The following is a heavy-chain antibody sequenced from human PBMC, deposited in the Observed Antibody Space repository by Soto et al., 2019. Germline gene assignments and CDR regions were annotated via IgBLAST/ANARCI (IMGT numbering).Heavy chain of an antibody. D-gene: IGHD6-13*01. J-gene: IGHJ4*02. V-gene: IGHV1-18*01. CDR1: GYTFTSYG. CDR2: INPYNGNT. CDR3: ASGGVGLAAPRVWPY. Sequence: QVQLAQSGAEVKKPGASVKVSCKASGYTFTSYGISWVRQAPGQGLEWMAWINPYNGNTKYAEKFLGRVTVTTDTSTATAYMEVRSLTSDDAAVFYCASGGVGLAAPRVWPYWGQGTPVTVSA.